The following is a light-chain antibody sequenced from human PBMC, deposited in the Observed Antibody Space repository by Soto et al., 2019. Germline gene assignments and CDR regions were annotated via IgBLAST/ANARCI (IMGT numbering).Light chain of an antibody. V-gene: IGKV3-11*01. Sequence: DIVLKKSPATLSVSPGERATLSCLASQSVSSYLAWYQQKPGQAPRLLIYDASNRATGIPARFSGSGSGTDFTLTISSLEPEDFAVYYCQQRSNLPPSTFGQVTLLE. CDR1: QSVSSY. J-gene: IGKJ5*01. CDR3: QQRSNLPPST. CDR2: DAS.